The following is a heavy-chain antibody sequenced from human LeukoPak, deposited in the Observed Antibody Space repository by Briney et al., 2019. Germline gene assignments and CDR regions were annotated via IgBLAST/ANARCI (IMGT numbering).Heavy chain of an antibody. CDR1: GFTFSSYA. V-gene: IGHV3-30*04. CDR3: VRGFRGFNYGRGGKNWFDS. Sequence: GGSLRLSCAASGFTFSSYAMHWVRQAPGKGLEWVAVISYDGSNKYYADSVKGRFTISRDNSKNTLYLQMNSLRAEDTAVYYCVRGFRGFNYGRGGKNWFDSWGQGTLVTVSS. J-gene: IGHJ5*01. CDR2: ISYDGSNK. D-gene: IGHD5-18*01.